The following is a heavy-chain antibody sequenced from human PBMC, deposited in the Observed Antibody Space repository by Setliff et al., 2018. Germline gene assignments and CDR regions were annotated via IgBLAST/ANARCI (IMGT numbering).Heavy chain of an antibody. CDR2: INHSGST. J-gene: IGHJ4*02. CDR1: GGSFSTYY. CDR3: ASNPFNSGPPYYFDY. Sequence: PSETLSLTCAVYGGSFSTYYWNWIRQPPGKGLEWIGEINHSGSTNYNPSLKSRVTISVDTSKNQFSLKLDSVIVADTAVYYCASNPFNSGPPYYFDYWGQGTLVTVSS. D-gene: IGHD6-19*01. V-gene: IGHV4-34*01.